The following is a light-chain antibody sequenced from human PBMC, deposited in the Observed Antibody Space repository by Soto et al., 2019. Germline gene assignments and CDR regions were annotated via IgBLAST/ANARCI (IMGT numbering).Light chain of an antibody. CDR1: DSDIGGYKY. J-gene: IGLJ1*01. V-gene: IGLV2-14*01. CDR2: EAN. Sequence: QSVLTQPASVSGSPGQSITNSCTGTDSDIGGYKYVSWYQQHPGKAPKLMIYEANNRPSGVSNRFSGSKSGNTASLTISGLQAEDEADYYCSSYASSSPYVFGTGTKVTVL. CDR3: SSYASSSPYV.